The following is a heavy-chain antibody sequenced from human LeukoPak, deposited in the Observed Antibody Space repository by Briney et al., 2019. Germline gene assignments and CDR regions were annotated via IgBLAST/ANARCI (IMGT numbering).Heavy chain of an antibody. V-gene: IGHV4-59*01. D-gene: IGHD5-18*01. CDR2: IYYSGST. J-gene: IGHJ4*02. CDR3: ARERGYSYGYRGFFDY. CDR1: GGSISSYY. Sequence: PSETLSLTCTASGGSISSYYWSWIRQPPGKGLEWIGYIYYSGSTNYNPSLKSRVTISVDTSKNQFSLKLSSVTAADTAVYYCARERGYSYGYRGFFDYWGQGTLVTVSS.